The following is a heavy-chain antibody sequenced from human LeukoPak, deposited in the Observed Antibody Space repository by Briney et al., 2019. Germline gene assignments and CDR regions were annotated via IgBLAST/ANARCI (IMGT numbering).Heavy chain of an antibody. D-gene: IGHD4-23*01. CDR3: ARDPSGPRRPYGGNRNLFDP. CDR2: ISSSSSTI. V-gene: IGHV3-48*02. Sequence: GGSLRLSCAASGFTFSSYSMNWVRQAPGKGLEWVSYISSSSSTIYYADSVKGRFTISRDNAKNSLYLQMNSLRDEDTAVYYCARDPSGPRRPYGGNRNLFDPGGQGTRVP. J-gene: IGHJ5*02. CDR1: GFTFSSYS.